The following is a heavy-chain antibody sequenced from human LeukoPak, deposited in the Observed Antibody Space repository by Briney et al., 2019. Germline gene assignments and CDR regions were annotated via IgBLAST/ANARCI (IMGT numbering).Heavy chain of an antibody. D-gene: IGHD6-19*01. CDR3: ARGLSRIAVAGVNY. CDR2: ISYDGSNK. V-gene: IGHV3-30-3*01. Sequence: GRSLRLSCAASGFTFSSYAMHWVRQAPGKGLEWVAVISYDGSNKYYADSVKGRFTISRDNSKNTLYLQMNSLRAEDTAVYYCARGLSRIAVAGVNYWGQGTLVTVSS. CDR1: GFTFSSYA. J-gene: IGHJ4*02.